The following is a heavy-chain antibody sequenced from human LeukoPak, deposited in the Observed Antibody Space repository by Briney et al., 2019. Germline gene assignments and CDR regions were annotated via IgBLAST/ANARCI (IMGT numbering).Heavy chain of an antibody. D-gene: IGHD3-10*01. CDR3: ARGRPLGFLLWFGEQLDY. Sequence: NPSETLSLTCTVSGGSISSYYWSWIRQPPGKGLEWIGEINHSGSTNYNPSLKSRVTISVDTSKNQFSLKLSSVTAADTAVYYCARGRPLGFLLWFGEQLDYWGQGTLVTVSS. J-gene: IGHJ4*02. CDR2: INHSGST. V-gene: IGHV4-34*01. CDR1: GGSISSYY.